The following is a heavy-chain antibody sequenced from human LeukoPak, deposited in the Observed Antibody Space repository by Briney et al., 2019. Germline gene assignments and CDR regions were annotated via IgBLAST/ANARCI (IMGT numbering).Heavy chain of an antibody. CDR2: IDYSGNT. V-gene: IGHV4-59*01. CDR1: GGSFSSYY. Sequence: SETLSLTCTVSGGSFSSYYWTWIRQPPGKGLEWIAYIDYSGNTNYSPSLKSRVTISIDTSRNQFSLKLSSVTAADTAVYYCAKGSRDLSPVIPVRNAFHIWGQGTMVTVSS. CDR3: AKGSRDLSPVIPVRNAFHI. J-gene: IGHJ3*02. D-gene: IGHD2-21*02.